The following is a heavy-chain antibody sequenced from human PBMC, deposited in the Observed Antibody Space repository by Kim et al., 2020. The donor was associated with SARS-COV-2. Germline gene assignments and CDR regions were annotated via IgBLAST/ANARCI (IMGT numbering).Heavy chain of an antibody. J-gene: IGHJ5*01. CDR3: VRGLHGSGSGEDWFDS. Sequence: SETLSLTCAVYGGSFSGYYWTWIRQTPGEGLEWIGEINHSGRITNYNPSLKSRVIISVDTSKNQFSLKLTSVTAADTAIYYCVRGLHGSGSGEDWFDSWGQGTLVTVSS. CDR1: GGSFSGYY. CDR2: INHSGRIT. D-gene: IGHD3-10*01. V-gene: IGHV4-34*01.